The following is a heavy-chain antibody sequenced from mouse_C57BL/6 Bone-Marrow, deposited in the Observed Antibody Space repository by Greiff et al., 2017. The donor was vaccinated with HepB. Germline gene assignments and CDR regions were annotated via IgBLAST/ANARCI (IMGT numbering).Heavy chain of an antibody. CDR2: INPSTGGT. J-gene: IGHJ4*01. CDR3: ARGQLRPDYYAMDY. V-gene: IGHV1-42*01. Sequence: EVKLMESGPELVKPGASVKISCKASGYSFTGYYMNWVKQSPEKSLEWIGEINPSTGGTTYNQKFKAKATLTVDKSSSTAYMQLKSLTSEDSAVYYCARGQLRPDYYAMDYWGQGTSVTVSS. D-gene: IGHD3-2*02. CDR1: GYSFTGYY.